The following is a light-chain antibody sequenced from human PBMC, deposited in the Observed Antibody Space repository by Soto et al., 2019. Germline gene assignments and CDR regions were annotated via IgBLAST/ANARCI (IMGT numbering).Light chain of an antibody. CDR3: QHYNSYSEA. V-gene: IGKV1-5*03. CDR1: QTICSW. J-gene: IGKJ1*01. Sequence: DIQMSQSASTLTGSVGHRVTITCRASQTICSWLAWYQQKPGKAPKLLIYKASTLKSGVPSRFSCSGSGTEFTLTISSLQSYDFATYYCQHYNSYSEAFGQGTKVDIK. CDR2: KAS.